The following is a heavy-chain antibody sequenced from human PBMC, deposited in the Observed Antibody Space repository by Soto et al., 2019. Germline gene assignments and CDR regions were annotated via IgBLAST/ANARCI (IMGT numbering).Heavy chain of an antibody. J-gene: IGHJ4*02. Sequence: SESLSLTCAVSGGCISSGVYSWSWLRHPPGKGLEWIGYIYHSGSTYYNPSLKSRVTISVDRSKNQFSLKLSSVTAADTAVYYCARVVANYYDSSGLYRIHNYFDYWGQGTLVTVSS. CDR2: IYHSGST. CDR3: ARVVANYYDSSGLYRIHNYFDY. D-gene: IGHD3-22*01. V-gene: IGHV4-30-2*01. CDR1: GGCISSGVYS.